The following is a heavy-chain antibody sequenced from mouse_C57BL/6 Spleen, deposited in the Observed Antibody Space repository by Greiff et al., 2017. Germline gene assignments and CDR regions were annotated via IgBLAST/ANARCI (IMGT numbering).Heavy chain of an antibody. Sequence: DVMLVESEGGLVQPGSSMKLSCTASGFTFSDYYMAWVRQVPEKGLEWVANINYDGSSTYYLDSLKSRFIISRDNAKNILYLQMSSLKSEDTATYYCAREGDYDGGFDYWGQGTTLTVSS. V-gene: IGHV5-16*01. CDR1: GFTFSDYY. CDR2: INYDGSST. D-gene: IGHD2-4*01. J-gene: IGHJ2*01. CDR3: AREGDYDGGFDY.